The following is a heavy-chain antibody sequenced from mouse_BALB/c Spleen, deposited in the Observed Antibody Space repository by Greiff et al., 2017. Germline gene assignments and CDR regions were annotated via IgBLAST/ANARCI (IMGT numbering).Heavy chain of an antibody. J-gene: IGHJ4*01. CDR1: GFTFSSYA. CDR3: ARDYYGSSYRAMDY. V-gene: IGHV5-6-5*01. D-gene: IGHD1-1*01. Sequence: EVMLVESGGGLVKPGGSLKLSCAASGFTFSSYAMSWVRQTPEKRLEWVASISSGGSTYYPDSVKGRFTISRDNARNILYLQMSSLRSEDTAMYYCARDYYGSSYRAMDYWGQGTSVTVSS. CDR2: ISSGGST.